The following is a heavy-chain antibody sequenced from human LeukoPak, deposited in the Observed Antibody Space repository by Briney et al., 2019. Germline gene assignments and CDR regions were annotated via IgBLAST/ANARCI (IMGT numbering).Heavy chain of an antibody. CDR3: ARESTVTTTYYYYMDV. CDR2: IYSGGST. D-gene: IGHD4-17*01. CDR1: GFTVSSNY. Sequence: PGGSLRLSCAASGFTVSSNYMSWVRQAPGKGLEWVSVIYSGGSTYYADSVKGRFTISRDNSKNTLYLQMNSLRAEDTAVYYCARESTVTTTYYYYMDVWGKETTVTVSS. J-gene: IGHJ6*03. V-gene: IGHV3-53*01.